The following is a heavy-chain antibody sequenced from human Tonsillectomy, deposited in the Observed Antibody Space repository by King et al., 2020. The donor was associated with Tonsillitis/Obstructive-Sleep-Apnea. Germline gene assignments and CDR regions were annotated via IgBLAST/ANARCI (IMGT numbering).Heavy chain of an antibody. Sequence: ITLKESGPTLVKPPQTLTLTCTFSGFSLSTSGVGVGWIRQPPGKALEWLALIYWDDDKRYSTYLKSRLTITKDTSKNQVVLTMTNMDPVDTATYYCAHTTTVTTPNAFDIWGQGTMVTVSS. CDR1: GFSLSTSGVG. J-gene: IGHJ3*02. CDR3: AHTTTVTTPNAFDI. CDR2: IYWDDDK. D-gene: IGHD4-17*01. V-gene: IGHV2-5*02.